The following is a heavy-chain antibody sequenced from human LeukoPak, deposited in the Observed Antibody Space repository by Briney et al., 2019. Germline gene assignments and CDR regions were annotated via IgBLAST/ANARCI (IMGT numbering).Heavy chain of an antibody. CDR1: AYSFSNYW. CDR2: IYPGDSDT. V-gene: IGHV5-51*01. Sequence: GESLKISCEGSAYSFSNYWIGWVRQMPGKGLEWMGIIYPGDSDTRYSLSFQGQVTISADKSISTAYLQWSSLKASDTAMYYCARTAGANYYDYYMDVWGKGTTVTVSS. D-gene: IGHD4/OR15-4a*01. J-gene: IGHJ6*03. CDR3: ARTAGANYYDYYMDV.